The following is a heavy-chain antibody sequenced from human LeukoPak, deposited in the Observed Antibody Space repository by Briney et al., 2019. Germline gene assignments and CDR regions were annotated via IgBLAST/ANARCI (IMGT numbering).Heavy chain of an antibody. D-gene: IGHD6-6*01. J-gene: IGHJ4*02. CDR3: ASSIAAFFDY. CDR1: GGSISRGSYY. CDR2: IYTSGST. V-gene: IGHV4-61*02. Sequence: PSETLSLTCTVSGGSISRGSYYWSWIRQPAGKGLEGIGRIYTSGSTNYNPSLKSRVTISVDTSKNQFSLKLSSVTAADTAVYYCASSIAAFFDYWGQGTLVTVSS.